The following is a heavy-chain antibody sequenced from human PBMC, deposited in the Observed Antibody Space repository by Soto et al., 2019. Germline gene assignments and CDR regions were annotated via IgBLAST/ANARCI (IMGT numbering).Heavy chain of an antibody. D-gene: IGHD3-10*01. V-gene: IGHV4-31*03. CDR3: ARAVWFGELLTDPFDY. J-gene: IGHJ4*02. CDR2: IYYSGST. CDR1: GGSISSGGYY. Sequence: SSETLSLTCTVSGGSISSGGYYWSWIRQHPGKGLEWIGYIYYSGSTYYNPSLKSRVTISVDTSKNQFSLKLSSVTAADTAVYYCARAVWFGELLTDPFDYWGQGTLVTVSS.